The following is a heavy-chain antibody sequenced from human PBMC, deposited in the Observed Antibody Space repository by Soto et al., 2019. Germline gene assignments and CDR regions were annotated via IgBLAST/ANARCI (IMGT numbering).Heavy chain of an antibody. J-gene: IGHJ6*02. CDR2: IRSKAYGGTT. Sequence: GGSLRLSCAASGFTFGDYAMSWFRQAPGKGLEWVGFIRSKAYGGTTEYAASVKGRFTISRDDSKSIAYLQMTSLKTEDTAVYYCTRDLSEDYDFWSGYYSYYYGMGVWGQGTTVTVSS. V-gene: IGHV3-49*03. CDR1: GFTFGDYA. D-gene: IGHD3-3*01. CDR3: TRDLSEDYDFWSGYYSYYYGMGV.